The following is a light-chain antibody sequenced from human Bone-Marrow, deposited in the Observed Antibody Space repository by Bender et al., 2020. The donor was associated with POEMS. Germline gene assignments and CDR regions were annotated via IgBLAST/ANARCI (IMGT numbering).Light chain of an antibody. Sequence: SYEVTQPPSVSVSPGQTASITCSGDDLGYKYVAWYQQKPGQSPVLVIYQDTKRPSGIPERISGANSGNTATLTISGTQIMDEADYYCQAWDNYSVIFGGGTKLTVL. V-gene: IGLV3-1*01. CDR2: QDT. CDR1: DLGYKY. J-gene: IGLJ2*01. CDR3: QAWDNYSVI.